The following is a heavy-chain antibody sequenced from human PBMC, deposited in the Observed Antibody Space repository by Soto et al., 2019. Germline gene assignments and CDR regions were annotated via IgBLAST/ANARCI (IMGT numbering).Heavy chain of an antibody. D-gene: IGHD3-16*02. J-gene: IGHJ4*02. V-gene: IGHV3-30*18. CDR1: GFIFSHWW. CDR2: ISYDGSNK. Sequence: GGSLRLSCEVSGFIFSHWWMHWVRQAPGKGLEWVAVISYDGSNKYYADSVKGRFTISRDNSKNTLYLQMNSLRAEDTAVYYCVKGGPGVRIDYWGQGTLVTVSS. CDR3: VKGGPGVRIDY.